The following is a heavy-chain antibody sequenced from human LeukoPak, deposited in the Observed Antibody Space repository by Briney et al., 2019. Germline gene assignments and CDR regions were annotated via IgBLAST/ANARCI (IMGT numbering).Heavy chain of an antibody. J-gene: IGHJ4*02. D-gene: IGHD6-13*01. CDR2: ISYSGST. CDR1: GGSISSSSYY. CDR3: ARLGPAAGTSFDY. Sequence: SETLSLTCTVSGGSISSSSYYWGWIRQPPGKGLEWIGYISYSGSTNYNPSLKSRVTISVDTSKNQFSLKLSSVTAADTAVYYCARLGPAAGTSFDYWGQGTLVTVSS. V-gene: IGHV4-61*05.